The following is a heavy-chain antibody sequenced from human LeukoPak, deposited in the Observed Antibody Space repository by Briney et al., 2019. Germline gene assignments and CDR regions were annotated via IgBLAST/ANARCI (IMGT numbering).Heavy chain of an antibody. CDR1: GFTFSSYW. J-gene: IGHJ5*02. Sequence: GGSLRLSCAASGFTFSSYWMHWVRQAPGKGLVWVSRINSDGSSTSYADSVKGRFTISRDNAENSLYLQMNSLRAEDTALYHCARGPYYTSSWANWFDPWGQGTLVTVSS. V-gene: IGHV3-74*01. CDR2: INSDGSST. D-gene: IGHD6-13*01. CDR3: ARGPYYTSSWANWFDP.